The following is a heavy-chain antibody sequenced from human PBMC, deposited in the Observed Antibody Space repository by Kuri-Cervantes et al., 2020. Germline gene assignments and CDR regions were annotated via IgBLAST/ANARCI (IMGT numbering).Heavy chain of an antibody. D-gene: IGHD3-22*01. CDR3: ARAGRGMDSSGYSPYYYGMDV. V-gene: IGHV4-30-4*01. Sequence: SETLSLTCTVSGGSVSSGDYYWSWIRQPPGKALEWIGYIFYSGSTYYNPSLKSRVTISVDTSKNQFSLKLSSVTAADTAVYYCARAGRGMDSSGYSPYYYGMDVWGQGTTVTVSS. J-gene: IGHJ6*02. CDR2: IFYSGST. CDR1: GGSVSSGDYY.